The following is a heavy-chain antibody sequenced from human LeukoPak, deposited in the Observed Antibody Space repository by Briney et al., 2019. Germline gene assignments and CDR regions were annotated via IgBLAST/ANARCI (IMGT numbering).Heavy chain of an antibody. CDR2: IYYSGST. V-gene: IGHV4-30-4*01. CDR1: GGSISGGDYY. J-gene: IGHJ6*04. CDR3: ARDQDCSSTSCYSTSGMDV. Sequence: SETLSLTCTVSGGSISGGDYYWSWIRQPPGKGLEWIGYIYYSGSTYYNPSLKSRVTISVDTSKNQFSLKLSSVTAADTAVYYCARDQDCSSTSCYSTSGMDVWGKGTTVTVSS. D-gene: IGHD2-2*01.